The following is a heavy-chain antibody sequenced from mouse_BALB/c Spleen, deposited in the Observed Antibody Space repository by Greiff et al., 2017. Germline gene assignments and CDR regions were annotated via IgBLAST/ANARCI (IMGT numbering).Heavy chain of an antibody. CDR1: GFAFSSYD. V-gene: IGHV5-12-1*01. Sequence: DVQLVESGGGLVKPGGSLKLSCAASGFAFSSYDMSWVRQTPEKRLEWVAYISSGGGSTYYPDTVKGRFTISRDNAKNTLYLQMSSLKSEDTAMYYCARQGLLWSYAMDYWGQGTSVTVSS. CDR3: ARQGLLWSYAMDY. D-gene: IGHD2-10*01. CDR2: ISSGGGST. J-gene: IGHJ4*01.